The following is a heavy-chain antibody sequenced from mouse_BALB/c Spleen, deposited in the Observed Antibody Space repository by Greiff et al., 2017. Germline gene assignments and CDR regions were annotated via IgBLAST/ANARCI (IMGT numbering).Heavy chain of an antibody. V-gene: IGHV5-6-5*01. CDR1: GFTFSSYA. CDR3: ARGMITAGYYAMDY. D-gene: IGHD2-4*01. Sequence: EVKLVESGGGLVKPGGSLKLSCAASGFTFSSYAMSWVRQTPEKRLEWVASISSGGSTYYPDSVKGRFTISRDNARNILYLQMSSLRSEDTAMYYCARGMITAGYYAMDYWGQGTSVTVSS. J-gene: IGHJ4*01. CDR2: ISSGGST.